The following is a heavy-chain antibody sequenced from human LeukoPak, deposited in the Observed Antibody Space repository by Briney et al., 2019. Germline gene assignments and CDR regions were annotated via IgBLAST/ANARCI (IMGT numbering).Heavy chain of an antibody. J-gene: IGHJ4*02. Sequence: PSETLSLTCTVSGGSIGSYYWNWIRQPPGKGLEWIGYIYYSGSTNYTPSLKSRVTISVDTSKSQFSLKLSSVTAADTAVYYCARGSGSFDYWGQGTLVTVSS. D-gene: IGHD3-10*01. CDR3: ARGSGSFDY. CDR2: IYYSGST. V-gene: IGHV4-59*01. CDR1: GGSIGSYY.